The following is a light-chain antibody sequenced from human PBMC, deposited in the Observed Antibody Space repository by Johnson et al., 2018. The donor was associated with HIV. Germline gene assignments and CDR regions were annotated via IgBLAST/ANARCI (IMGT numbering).Light chain of an antibody. Sequence: QSMLTQPPSVSAAPGQKVTISCSGSSSNIGNNYVSWYQHLPGTAPKLLIYENTKRPSGIPDRFSGSKSGTSATLGITGLQTGDEGDDYCGPWDGSLSAGAVFGTGTKVTVL. CDR3: GPWDGSLSAGAV. CDR1: SSNIGNNY. V-gene: IGLV1-51*02. J-gene: IGLJ1*01. CDR2: ENT.